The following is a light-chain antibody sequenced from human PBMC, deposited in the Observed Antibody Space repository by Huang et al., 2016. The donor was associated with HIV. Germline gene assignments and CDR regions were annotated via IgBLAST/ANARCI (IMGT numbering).Light chain of an antibody. J-gene: IGKJ1*01. CDR2: GAS. CDR1: QSVSSN. CDR3: QQYNKWPPWT. V-gene: IGKV3-15*01. Sequence: EIVMTQSPATLSVSPGERATRSCRASQSVSSNLAWYQQKPGQAPRRLIYGASTRATGIPARFSGSGSGTEFTLTISSLQSEDSAVYYCQQYNKWPPWTFGQGTKVEI.